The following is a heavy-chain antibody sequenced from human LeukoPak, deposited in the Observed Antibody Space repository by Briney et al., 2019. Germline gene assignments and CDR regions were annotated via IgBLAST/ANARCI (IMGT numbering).Heavy chain of an antibody. CDR3: ARDRGALWFGEVDAFDI. V-gene: IGHV4-59*12. J-gene: IGHJ3*02. D-gene: IGHD3-10*01. Sequence: PSETLSLTCTVSGGSISSYYWSWIRQPPGKGLEWIGYIYYSGSTNYNPSLKSRVTISVDTSKNQFSLKLSSVTAADTAVYYCARDRGALWFGEVDAFDIWGQGTMVTVSS. CDR1: GGSISSYY. CDR2: IYYSGST.